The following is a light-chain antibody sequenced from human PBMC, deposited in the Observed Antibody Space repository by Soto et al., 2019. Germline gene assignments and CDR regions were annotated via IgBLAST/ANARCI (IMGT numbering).Light chain of an antibody. V-gene: IGLV3-21*02. Sequence: SYELTQPHSGSVAPGQTARITCGGNNIGSKTVHCYQQKPGQAPGLVVVDDSDRPSGIPERFSGSNSGNTATLTISRVEAGDEADCYCQVWNSSSDPYVLGTGTKVTVL. CDR1: NIGSKT. CDR2: DDS. CDR3: QVWNSSSDPYV. J-gene: IGLJ1*01.